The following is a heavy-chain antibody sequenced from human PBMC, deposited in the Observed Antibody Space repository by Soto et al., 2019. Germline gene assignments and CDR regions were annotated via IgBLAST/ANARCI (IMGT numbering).Heavy chain of an antibody. Sequence: EVQLLESGGGLVQPGGSLRLSCAASGFTFSSYAMNWVRQAPGKGLEWVSAISGSGGSTYYADSVKGRFTISRDNSKNTLYLQMNSLRAEDTAVYYCAKSIVVVPAANWLWYMDVWGKGTTVTVSS. CDR1: GFTFSSYA. CDR3: AKSIVVVPAANWLWYMDV. CDR2: ISGSGGST. J-gene: IGHJ6*03. D-gene: IGHD2-2*01. V-gene: IGHV3-23*01.